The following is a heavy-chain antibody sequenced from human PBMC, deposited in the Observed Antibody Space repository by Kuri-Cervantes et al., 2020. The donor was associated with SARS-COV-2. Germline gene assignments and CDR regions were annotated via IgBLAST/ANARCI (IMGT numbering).Heavy chain of an antibody. Sequence: GESLKISCAASGFTFSSYWMGRVRQAPGKGLEWVANIKQDGSEKYYVDSVKGRFTISRDNAKSSLYLQMNSLRAEDTAVYYCAREFRSFTMIVADAFDIWGQGTMVTVSS. V-gene: IGHV3-7*01. J-gene: IGHJ3*02. CDR1: GFTFSSYW. CDR3: AREFRSFTMIVADAFDI. CDR2: IKQDGSEK. D-gene: IGHD3-22*01.